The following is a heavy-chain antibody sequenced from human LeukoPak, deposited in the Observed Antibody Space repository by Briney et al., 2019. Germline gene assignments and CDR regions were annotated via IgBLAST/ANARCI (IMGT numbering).Heavy chain of an antibody. Sequence: ASVKVSCKASGYTFTSYDINWVRQATGQGLEWMGWMNPNSGNTGYAQKFQGRVTMTRNTSISTAYMELSSLRSEDTAVYYCARGSSVLRFLEWLLRDYYFDYWGQGTLVTVSS. CDR1: GYTFTSYD. V-gene: IGHV1-8*01. CDR2: MNPNSGNT. J-gene: IGHJ4*02. D-gene: IGHD3-3*01. CDR3: ARGSSVLRFLEWLLRDYYFDY.